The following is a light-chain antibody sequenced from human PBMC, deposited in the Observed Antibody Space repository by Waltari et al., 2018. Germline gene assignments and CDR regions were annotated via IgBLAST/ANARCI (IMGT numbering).Light chain of an antibody. Sequence: DIVMTQSPDSLAVSLGERATLNCQSSQNVLSSSNSKNSLAWYQQKPGQSPKLLIYWASSRESGVPDRFSGSGSGTDFTLTISSLQAEDAAVYYCQQYYTTPHTFGQGTKVEFK. CDR2: WAS. J-gene: IGKJ1*01. CDR3: QQYYTTPHT. V-gene: IGKV4-1*01. CDR1: QNVLSSSNSKNS.